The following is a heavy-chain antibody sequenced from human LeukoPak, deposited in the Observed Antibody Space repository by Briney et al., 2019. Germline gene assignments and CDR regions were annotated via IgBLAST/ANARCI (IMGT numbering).Heavy chain of an antibody. V-gene: IGHV3-11*01. J-gene: IGHJ4*02. CDR2: ISSSSSTI. CDR3: AREIRGYSYFDY. CDR1: GFAFGDYY. Sequence: GGSLRLSCAASGFAFGDYYMNWIRQAPGKGLEWVSYISSSSSTIYYADSVKGRFTISRDNAKNSLYLQMNSLRAEDTAVYYCAREIRGYSYFDYWGQGTLVTVSS. D-gene: IGHD1-26*01.